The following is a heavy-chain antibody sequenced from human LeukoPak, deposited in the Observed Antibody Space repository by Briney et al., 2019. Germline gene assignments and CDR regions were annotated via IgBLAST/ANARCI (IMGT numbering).Heavy chain of an antibody. CDR2: ISTYNYNT. CDR3: ARQVDTTMALPDY. V-gene: IGHV1-18*01. J-gene: IGHJ4*02. Sequence: ASVQVSHKTSGYTFTSYGVRGVRQAPGQRLEWVGWISTYNYNTNYAQKLRGRVTLTKDTSTSTVYRELRSLRSDDTAIYYCARQVDTTMALPDYWGQGTLVTVSS. CDR1: GYTFTSYG. D-gene: IGHD5-18*01.